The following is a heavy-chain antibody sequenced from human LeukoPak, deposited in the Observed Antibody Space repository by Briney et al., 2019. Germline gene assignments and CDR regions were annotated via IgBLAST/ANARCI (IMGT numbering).Heavy chain of an antibody. V-gene: IGHV4-59*08. CDR1: GGSYSSYY. D-gene: IGHD6-13*01. J-gene: IGHJ4*02. CDR3: ARHNPYSSSWYEY. CDR2: IYYSGST. Sequence: SETLSLTCAVYGGSYSSYYWSWIRQPPGKGLEWIGYIYYSGSTNYNPSLKSRVTISVDTSKNQFSLKLSSVTAADTAVYYCARHNPYSSSWYEYWGQGTLVTVSS.